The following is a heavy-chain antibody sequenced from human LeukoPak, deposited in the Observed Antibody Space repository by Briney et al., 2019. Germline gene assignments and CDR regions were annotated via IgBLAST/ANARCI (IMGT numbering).Heavy chain of an antibody. CDR1: GFAFSSYW. Sequence: GGSLRLSCVASGFAFSSYWMHWVRQAPGKGLVWVSRINRDGSSTGYADSVKGRFAISRDNAKNTLYLQMNSLRAEDTAVYYCARDSSGWYDHWGQGTLVTVSS. D-gene: IGHD6-19*01. CDR3: ARDSSGWYDH. J-gene: IGHJ5*02. CDR2: INRDGSST. V-gene: IGHV3-74*01.